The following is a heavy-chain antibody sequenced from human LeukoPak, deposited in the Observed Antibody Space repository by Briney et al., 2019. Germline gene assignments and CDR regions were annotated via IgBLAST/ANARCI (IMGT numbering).Heavy chain of an antibody. CDR1: GGSISSGGYY. CDR2: IYHSGST. V-gene: IGHV4-30-2*01. J-gene: IGHJ4*02. D-gene: IGHD3-3*01. Sequence: PSETLSLTCTVSGGSISSGGYYWSWIRQPPGKGLEWIGYIYHSGSTYYNPSLKSRVTISVDRSKNQFSLKLSSVTAADTAVYYCARVGRDFWSGYSDYWGQGTLVTVSS. CDR3: ARVGRDFWSGYSDY.